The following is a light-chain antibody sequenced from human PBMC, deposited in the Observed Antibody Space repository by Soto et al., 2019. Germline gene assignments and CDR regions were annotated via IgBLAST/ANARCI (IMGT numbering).Light chain of an antibody. CDR2: DVT. Sequence: QSALTQPHSVSGSPGQSVTISCTRTSSDGGGYSYVSWYQQHTGKAPQLIIYDVTERPSGVPDRFSGSKSGNTASLTISGLEAEYEADYYCCSYTGSYSYVFGIGTKVTVL. J-gene: IGLJ1*01. CDR3: CSYTGSYSYV. V-gene: IGLV2-11*01. CDR1: SSDGGGYSY.